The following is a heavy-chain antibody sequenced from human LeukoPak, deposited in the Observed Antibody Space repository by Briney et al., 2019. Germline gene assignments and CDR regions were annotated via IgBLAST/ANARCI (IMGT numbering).Heavy chain of an antibody. CDR2: ISGSGDIT. CDR1: GFTFTSYA. V-gene: IGHV3-23*01. D-gene: IGHD1-26*01. Sequence: PGGSLRLSCAASGFTFTSYAMNWVRQAPGKGLEWASFISGSGDITYYADSVKGRSTISRDNSKNTLYLQMNSLRAEDTALYYCAKSRGESRGASNYWGQGTLVTVSS. J-gene: IGHJ4*02. CDR3: AKSRGESRGASNY.